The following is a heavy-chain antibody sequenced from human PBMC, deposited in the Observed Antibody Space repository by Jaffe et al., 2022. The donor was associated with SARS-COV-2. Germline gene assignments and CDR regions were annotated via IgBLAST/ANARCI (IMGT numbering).Heavy chain of an antibody. CDR1: GGSISSGGYY. D-gene: IGHD5-12*01. CDR3: ATNIGYSGYPYYFDY. Sequence: QVQLQESGPGLVKPSQTLSLTCTVSGGSISSGGYYWSWIRQHPGKGLEWIGYIYYSGSTYYNPSLKSRVTISVDTSKNQFSLKLSSVTAADTAVYYCATNIGYSGYPYYFDYWGQGTLVTVSS. J-gene: IGHJ4*02. V-gene: IGHV4-31*03. CDR2: IYYSGST.